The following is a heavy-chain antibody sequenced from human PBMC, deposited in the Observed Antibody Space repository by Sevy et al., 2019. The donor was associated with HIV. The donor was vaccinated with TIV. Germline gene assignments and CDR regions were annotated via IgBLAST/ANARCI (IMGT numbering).Heavy chain of an antibody. CDR2: LIGGGSRT. Sequence: GSLRLSCAASGFPFSSYAMSWVRQAPGKGLEWVSTLIGGGSRTYYADSVTGRFIISRDNSRNTLYLQMNSLRAADPAISYCAKRRVQSGLSGGGANYGMDVCGRGTTVTVSS. CDR1: GFPFSSYA. D-gene: IGHD2-8*02. CDR3: AKRRVQSGLSGGGANYGMDV. V-gene: IGHV3-23*01. J-gene: IGHJ6*02.